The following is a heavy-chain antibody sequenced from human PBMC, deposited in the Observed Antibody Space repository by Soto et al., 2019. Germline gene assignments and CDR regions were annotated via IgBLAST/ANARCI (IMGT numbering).Heavy chain of an antibody. J-gene: IGHJ5*02. V-gene: IGHV1-18*01. CDR1: GYTFTSYG. CDR3: ARVDRYCSSTSCYNWFDP. D-gene: IGHD2-2*01. CDR2: ISAYNGNT. Sequence: ASVKVSCKASGYTFTSYGISWVRQAPGQGLEWMGWISAYNGNTNYAQKLQGRVTMTTDTSTSTAYMELRSLRSDDTAVYYCARVDRYCSSTSCYNWFDPWGQGTLVTVSS.